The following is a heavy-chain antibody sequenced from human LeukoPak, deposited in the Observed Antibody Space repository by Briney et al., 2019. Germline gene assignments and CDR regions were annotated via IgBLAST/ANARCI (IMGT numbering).Heavy chain of an antibody. V-gene: IGHV3-23*01. D-gene: IGHD6-13*01. CDR1: GFTFSSYA. Sequence: GGSLRLSCAASGFTFSSYAMSWVRQAPGKGLEWVSAISGSGGSTYYADSVKGRFTISRDNSKNTLYLRMNSLRAEDTAVYYCAKSTRYSSSWAFDYWGQGTLVTVSS. CDR2: ISGSGGST. CDR3: AKSTRYSSSWAFDY. J-gene: IGHJ4*02.